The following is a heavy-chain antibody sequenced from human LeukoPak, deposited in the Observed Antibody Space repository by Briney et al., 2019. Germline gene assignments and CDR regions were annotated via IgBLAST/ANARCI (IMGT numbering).Heavy chain of an antibody. V-gene: IGHV3-21*01. D-gene: IGHD5-24*01. Sequence: PGGSLRLSCAASGFTFSSYEMNWVRQAPGKGLEWVSSISSSSSYIYYADSVKGRFTISRDNAKNSLYLQMNSRRAEDTAVYDCARDGRMAATDTEQFDYWGQGTLVTDSS. CDR2: ISSSSSYI. CDR3: ARDGRMAATDTEQFDY. J-gene: IGHJ4*02. CDR1: GFTFSSYE.